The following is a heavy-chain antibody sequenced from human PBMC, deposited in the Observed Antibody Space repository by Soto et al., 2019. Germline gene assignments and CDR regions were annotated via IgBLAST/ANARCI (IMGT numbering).Heavy chain of an antibody. V-gene: IGHV4-30-4*01. CDR2: TYYSGGP. CDR1: GASVSSAEHY. D-gene: IGHD5-12*01. Sequence: QVQLQESGPGLVKASQTLSLTCTLSGASVSSAEHYWSWIRQPPGKGLEWIGYTYYSGGPYYNASLQRRVSIAVDTSQNQFSLKLTSVTAADTAVYYCARLSGYDPAGAADKWGPGILVSVSS. CDR3: ARLSGYDPAGAADK. J-gene: IGHJ4*02.